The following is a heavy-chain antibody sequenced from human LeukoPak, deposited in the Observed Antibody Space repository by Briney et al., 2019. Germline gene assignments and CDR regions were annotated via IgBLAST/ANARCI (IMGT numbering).Heavy chain of an antibody. CDR2: IGTGSTTI. Sequence: QSGGSLRLSCAASGFTFSSYTMNWVRQAPGKGLAWASHIGTGSTTIYYADSVKGRFTISRDNAKNSLYLQMNSLRADDTAVYYCARFAAGGSYYYYMDVWGKGTTVTVSS. V-gene: IGHV3-48*01. CDR1: GFTFSSYT. CDR3: ARFAAGGSYYYYMDV. D-gene: IGHD6-25*01. J-gene: IGHJ6*03.